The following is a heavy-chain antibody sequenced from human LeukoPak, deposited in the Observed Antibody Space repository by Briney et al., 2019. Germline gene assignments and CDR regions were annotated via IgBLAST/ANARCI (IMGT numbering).Heavy chain of an antibody. D-gene: IGHD5-24*01. J-gene: IGHJ3*02. CDR2: IIPIFGTA. Sequence: SVKVSCKASGGTFSSYAISWVRQAPGQGLEWMGGIIPIFGTANYAQKFQGRVTITADGSTSTAYMELSSLRSEDTAVYYCAREKIGVEMATYGGLNAFDIWGQGTMVTVSS. CDR3: AREKIGVEMATYGGLNAFDI. CDR1: GGTFSSYA. V-gene: IGHV1-69*13.